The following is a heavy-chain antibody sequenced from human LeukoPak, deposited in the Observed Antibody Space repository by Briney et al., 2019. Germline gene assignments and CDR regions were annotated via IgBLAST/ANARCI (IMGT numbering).Heavy chain of an antibody. CDR1: GFSLRNFG. D-gene: IGHD5-24*01. J-gene: IGHJ4*02. V-gene: IGHV3-33*01. Sequence: GASLRLPRAASGFSLRNFGFHCVRQAPAKGREGGAVVWYDGSNKYYGDSVRGRFSISKDNSKDTIHLQMDSLRGDDTAVYYCARDQWFGGSKTVLDYWGQGTLVTVSS. CDR3: ARDQWFGGSKTVLDY. CDR2: VWYDGSNK.